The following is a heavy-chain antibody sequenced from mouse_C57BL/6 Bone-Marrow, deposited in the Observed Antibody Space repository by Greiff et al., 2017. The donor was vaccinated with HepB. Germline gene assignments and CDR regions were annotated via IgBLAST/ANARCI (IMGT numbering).Heavy chain of an antibody. J-gene: IGHJ2*01. V-gene: IGHV1-82*01. CDR3: ARSTGYCDY. CDR1: GYAFSSSW. Sequence: QVQLKESGPELVKPGASVKISCKASGYAFSSSWMNWVKQRPGKGLEWIGRIYPGDGDTNYNGKFKGKATLTADKSSSTAYMQLSSLTSEDSAVYFCARSTGYCDYWGQGTTLTVSA. CDR2: IYPGDGDT. D-gene: IGHD4-1*02.